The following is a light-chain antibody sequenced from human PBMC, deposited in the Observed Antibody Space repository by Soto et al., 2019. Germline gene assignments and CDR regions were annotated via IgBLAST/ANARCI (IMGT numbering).Light chain of an antibody. Sequence: EVVMTQSPANLSVSPGAGATLSCWASQPVSDKLAWYQQKPGQAPRLLIYDASNRATGIPARFSGSGSGTDLTITISSLEPEDFEVYYCQQRSNWPPTFGQGTRLEIK. CDR1: QPVSDK. J-gene: IGKJ5*01. CDR2: DAS. V-gene: IGKV3-11*01. CDR3: QQRSNWPPT.